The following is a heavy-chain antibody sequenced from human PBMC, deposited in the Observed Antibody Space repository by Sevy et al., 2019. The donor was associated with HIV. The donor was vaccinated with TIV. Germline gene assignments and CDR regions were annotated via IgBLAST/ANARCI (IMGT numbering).Heavy chain of an antibody. Sequence: ASVKVSCKASGYTFTGYYIHWVRQAPGQGLEWMGWINPNSGGTNSAQKFQGRVTMTRDTPISTAYMELSRLRSDDTAVYYCARDPTGAAAAMSWFDPWGQGTLVTVSS. D-gene: IGHD2-2*01. J-gene: IGHJ5*02. CDR3: ARDPTGAAAAMSWFDP. CDR2: INPNSGGT. CDR1: GYTFTGYY. V-gene: IGHV1-2*02.